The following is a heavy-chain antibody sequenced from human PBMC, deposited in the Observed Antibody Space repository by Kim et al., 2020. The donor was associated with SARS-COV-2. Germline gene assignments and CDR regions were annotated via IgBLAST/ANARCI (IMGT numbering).Heavy chain of an antibody. D-gene: IGHD3-10*01. V-gene: IGHV4-39*01. CDR3: ARHGSRYGSDNWFDP. CDR1: GDSISSSSYY. J-gene: IGHJ5*02. CDR2: FYYSGST. Sequence: SETLSLTCTVSGDSISSSSYYWGWIRQPPGKGLEWIGSFYYSGSTYYNPSLKSRVTISVDTSKNQFSLKLSSVTAADTAVYYCARHGSRYGSDNWFDPWGQGTLVTVSS.